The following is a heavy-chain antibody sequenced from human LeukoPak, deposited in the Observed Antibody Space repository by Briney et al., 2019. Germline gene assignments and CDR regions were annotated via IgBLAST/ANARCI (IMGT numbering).Heavy chain of an antibody. CDR1: GFTFSSYS. CDR3: AGELGYSYGYLDY. D-gene: IGHD5-18*01. CDR2: ISSSSSTI. V-gene: IGHV3-48*02. J-gene: IGHJ4*02. Sequence: GGSLRLSCAAYGFTFSSYSMNWVRQAPGKGLEWVSYISSSSSTIYYADAVKGRFTISRDNAKNSMYLQMNSLRDEDTAVYYCAGELGYSYGYLDYWGQGTLVTVSS.